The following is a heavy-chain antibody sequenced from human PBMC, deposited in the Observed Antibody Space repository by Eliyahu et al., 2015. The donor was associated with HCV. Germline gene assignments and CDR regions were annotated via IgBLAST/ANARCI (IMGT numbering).Heavy chain of an antibody. D-gene: IGHD2-15*01. CDR3: ASTRQFLGYCSGGGCYSRQPFDY. J-gene: IGHJ4*02. CDR2: INHSGST. CDR1: GGSFSGYY. Sequence: QVQLQQWGAGLLKPSETLSLTCAVYGGSFSGYYWSWIRQPPGKGLEWIGEINHSGSTHYKPSLKSRVTISVDTSKNQFSLKLSSVTAADTAVYYCASTRQFLGYCSGGGCYSRQPFDYWGQGTLVTVSS. V-gene: IGHV4-34*01.